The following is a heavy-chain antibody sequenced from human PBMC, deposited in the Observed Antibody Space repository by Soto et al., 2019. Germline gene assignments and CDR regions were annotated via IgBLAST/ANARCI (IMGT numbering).Heavy chain of an antibody. J-gene: IGHJ5*02. Sequence: VHLVESGGGLVQPGGSLRLSCAASGFNFSNHWMHWVRQRPGEGLVWVSRITSDGKSNAYAESVKGRFAISRDNAKNTLYLQMNGRTAEDTAVYYCARESGDWPLNWFDPWGQGTLVTVSS. CDR1: GFNFSNHW. CDR2: ITSDGKSN. D-gene: IGHD2-21*02. V-gene: IGHV3-74*01. CDR3: ARESGDWPLNWFDP.